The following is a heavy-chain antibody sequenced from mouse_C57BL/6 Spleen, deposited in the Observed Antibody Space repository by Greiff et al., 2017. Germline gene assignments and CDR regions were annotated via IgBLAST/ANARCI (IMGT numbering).Heavy chain of an antibody. Sequence: QVQLKQSGPELVKPGASVKISCKASGYSFTSYYIHWVKQRPGQGLEWIGWIYPGSGNTKYNEKFKGKATLTADTSSSTAYMQLSSLTSEDSAVYYCARGGGTRYFDYWGQGTTLTVSS. CDR1: GYSFTSYY. D-gene: IGHD4-1*01. J-gene: IGHJ2*01. CDR3: ARGGGTRYFDY. CDR2: IYPGSGNT. V-gene: IGHV1-66*01.